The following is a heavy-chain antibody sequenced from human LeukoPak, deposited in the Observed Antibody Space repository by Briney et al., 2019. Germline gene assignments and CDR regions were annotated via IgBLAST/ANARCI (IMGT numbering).Heavy chain of an antibody. CDR3: ARGFSGNYYNY. D-gene: IGHD1-26*01. CDR1: GDSVSSNSAA. CDR2: TYYRSKWYT. V-gene: IGHV6-1*01. Sequence: SQTLSLTCAISGDSVSSNSAAGNWIRQSPSRGLEWLGRTYYRSKWYTDYALSMKSRITINPDSSKNQFSLQLDSMTPDDTAVYYCARGFSGNYYNYWGQGTLVTVSS. J-gene: IGHJ4*02.